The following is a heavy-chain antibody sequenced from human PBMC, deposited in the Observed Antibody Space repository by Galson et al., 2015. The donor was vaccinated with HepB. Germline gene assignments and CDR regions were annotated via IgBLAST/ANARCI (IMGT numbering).Heavy chain of an antibody. Sequence: SLRLSCAASRFIFSDYWMNWVRQTPGKGQEWVANIKYDGSEKYYVDSVKGRFTISRDNVKNSLYLQMNNLRDEDTALYYCARGEEGGFFYWGQGTLVTVSS. CDR3: ARGEEGGFFY. D-gene: IGHD3-16*01. CDR2: IKYDGSEK. CDR1: RFIFSDYW. J-gene: IGHJ4*02. V-gene: IGHV3-7*03.